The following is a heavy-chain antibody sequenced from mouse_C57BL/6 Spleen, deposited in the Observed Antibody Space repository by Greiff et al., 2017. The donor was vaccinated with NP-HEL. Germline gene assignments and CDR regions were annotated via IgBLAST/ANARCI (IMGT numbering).Heavy chain of an antibody. CDR1: GYTFTDYE. Sequence: VQLQQSGAELVRPGASVTLSCKASGYTFTDYEMHWVKQTPVHGLEWIGAIDPETGGTAYNQKFKGKAILTADKSSSTAYMELRSLTSEDSAVYYCNYGSSYLFDYWGQGTTLTVSS. J-gene: IGHJ2*01. V-gene: IGHV1-15*01. CDR3: NYGSSYLFDY. D-gene: IGHD1-1*01. CDR2: IDPETGGT.